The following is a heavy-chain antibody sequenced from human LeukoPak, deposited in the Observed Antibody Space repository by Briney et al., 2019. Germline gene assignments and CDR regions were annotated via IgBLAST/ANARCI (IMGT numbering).Heavy chain of an antibody. CDR2: ISGSGGST. CDR3: AKDRRQPSPDSGWYGMDV. D-gene: IGHD6-19*01. Sequence: GGSLRLSCAASGFTFSSYAMSWVRQAPGKGLEWVSAISGSGGSTYYAGSVKGRFTISRDNSKNTLHLQMNSLRAEDTAVYYCAKDRRQPSPDSGWYGMDVWGKGTTVTVSS. CDR1: GFTFSSYA. V-gene: IGHV3-23*01. J-gene: IGHJ6*04.